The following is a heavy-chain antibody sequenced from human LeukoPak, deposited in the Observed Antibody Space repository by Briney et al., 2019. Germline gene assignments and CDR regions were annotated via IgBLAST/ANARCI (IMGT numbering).Heavy chain of an antibody. V-gene: IGHV3-30-3*01. D-gene: IGHD6-6*01. Sequence: PGRSLRLSCAASGFTFSSYAMHWVRQAPGKGLEWVAVLSYDGSNKYYADSVKGRFTISRDNSKNTLYLQMSSLRAEDTAVYYCARDAFGSIAAQRFDPWGQRTLVTVSS. CDR3: ARDAFGSIAAQRFDP. J-gene: IGHJ5*02. CDR2: LSYDGSNK. CDR1: GFTFSSYA.